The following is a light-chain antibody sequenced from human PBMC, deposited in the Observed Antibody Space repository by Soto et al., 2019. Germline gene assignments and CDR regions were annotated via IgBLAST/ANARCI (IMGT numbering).Light chain of an antibody. J-gene: IGLJ1*01. Sequence: QSALTQPASVSASPGQSITIPCTGTSSDVGSYNLVSWFQQHPGKVPKLLIYEGTKRPSGVSNRFSGSKSGNTASLTISGLQAEDEAEYYCSSYTNINTRACVFGTGIKLTVL. CDR3: SSYTNINTRACV. V-gene: IGLV2-14*02. CDR2: EGT. CDR1: SSDVGSYNL.